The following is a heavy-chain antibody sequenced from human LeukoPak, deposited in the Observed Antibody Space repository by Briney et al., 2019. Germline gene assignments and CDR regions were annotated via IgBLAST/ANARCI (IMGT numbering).Heavy chain of an antibody. CDR3: ARDSSGSKDYYYYGMDV. CDR2: IYSGGST. J-gene: IGHJ6*02. CDR1: GFTVSSNY. Sequence: PGGSLRLSCAASGFTVSSNYMSWVRQAPGKGLEWVSVIYSGGSTYYADSVKGRFTISRDNSKNTLYLQMNSLRAEDTAVYYCARDSSGSKDYYYYGMDVWGQGTTVTVSS. D-gene: IGHD6-19*01. V-gene: IGHV3-66*01.